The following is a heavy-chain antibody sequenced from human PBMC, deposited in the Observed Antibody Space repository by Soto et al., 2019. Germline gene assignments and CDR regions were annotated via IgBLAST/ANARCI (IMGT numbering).Heavy chain of an antibody. CDR3: ARDPAGIAVAGTLTGDY. V-gene: IGHV1-3*01. CDR1: GYTFTSYA. Sequence: QVQLVQSGAEVKKPGASVKVSCKASGYTFTSYAMHWVRQAPGQRLEWMGWINAGNGNTKYSQKFQGRVTITRDTSASTAYMELRSLRSEDTAVYYCARDPAGIAVAGTLTGDYWGQGTLVTVSS. CDR2: INAGNGNT. D-gene: IGHD6-19*01. J-gene: IGHJ4*02.